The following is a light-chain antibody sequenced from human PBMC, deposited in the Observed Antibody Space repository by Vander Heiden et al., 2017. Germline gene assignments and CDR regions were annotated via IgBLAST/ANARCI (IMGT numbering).Light chain of an antibody. CDR3: QQYNSYPWT. Sequence: DIQLTQSPSSLSSSVGDRVTTPSRASQGICNYLAWFQQKPGQAPKSLIYAASSLQSGVPSKFSGSGSGTDFTLTISSLQAEDFAIYYCQQYNSYPWTFGQGTKVEIK. V-gene: IGKV1-16*02. CDR1: QGICNY. J-gene: IGKJ1*01. CDR2: AAS.